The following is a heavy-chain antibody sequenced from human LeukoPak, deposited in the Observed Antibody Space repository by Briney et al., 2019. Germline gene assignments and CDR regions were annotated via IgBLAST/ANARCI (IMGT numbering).Heavy chain of an antibody. CDR2: IYHSGRT. J-gene: IGHJ4*02. CDR3: ARSSLVRRQWLLLGGDFDY. Sequence: PSETLSLTCTVSGYSISSGYYWGWIRQPPGKGLEWIGSIYHSGRTYYNPSLKSRVTISVDTSKNQFSLKLSSVTAADTAVYYCARSSLVRRQWLLLGGDFDYWGQGTLVTVSS. D-gene: IGHD3-22*01. CDR1: GYSISSGYY. V-gene: IGHV4-38-2*02.